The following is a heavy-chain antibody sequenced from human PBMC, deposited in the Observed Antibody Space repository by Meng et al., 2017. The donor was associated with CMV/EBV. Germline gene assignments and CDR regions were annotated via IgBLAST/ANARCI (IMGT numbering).Heavy chain of an antibody. CDR2: IYYSGST. D-gene: IGHD3-3*01. V-gene: IGHV4-39*01. J-gene: IGHJ4*02. CDR3: ARRVKLGVSFDY. Sequence: SETLSLTCTVSGGSISSNSYYWGWIRQPPGKGLEWIGSIYYSGSTYYNPSLKSRVTISVDTSKNQFSLKLSSVTAADTAVYYCARRVKLGVSFDYWGQGTLVTVSS. CDR1: GGSISSNSYY.